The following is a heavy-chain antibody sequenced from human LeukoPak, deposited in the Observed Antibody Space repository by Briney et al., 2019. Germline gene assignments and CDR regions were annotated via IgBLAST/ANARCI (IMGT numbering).Heavy chain of an antibody. CDR1: GYSISSGYY. J-gene: IGHJ4*02. D-gene: IGHD3-3*01. CDR3: ARLITIPVSGYYFDY. Sequence: PSETLSLTCAVSGYSISSGYYWGWIRQPPGKGLEWIGSIYHSGSTYYNPSLKSRVTISVDTSKNQFSLKLSSVTAADTAVYYCARLITIPVSGYYFDYWGQGTLVTVSS. CDR2: IYHSGST. V-gene: IGHV4-38-2*01.